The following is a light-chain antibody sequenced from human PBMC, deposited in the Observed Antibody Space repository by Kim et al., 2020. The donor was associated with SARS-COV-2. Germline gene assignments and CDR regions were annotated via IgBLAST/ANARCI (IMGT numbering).Light chain of an antibody. Sequence: SYELTQPPSVSVAPGKTARITCGGNNIGTKSVHWYQQKPGQAPVLVIYYDSDRPSGIPERFSGSNSGNTATLTISRVEAGDEAGYYCQVWDSSSDHPVFGGGTQLTVL. J-gene: IGLJ2*01. CDR2: YDS. CDR1: NIGTKS. V-gene: IGLV3-21*04. CDR3: QVWDSSSDHPV.